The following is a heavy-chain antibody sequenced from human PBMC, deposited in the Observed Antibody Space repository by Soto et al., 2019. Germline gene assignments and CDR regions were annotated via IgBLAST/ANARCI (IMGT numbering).Heavy chain of an antibody. CDR2: ISSSSSTI. V-gene: IGHV3-48*02. Sequence: EVQLVESGGGLVQPGGSLRLSCAASGFTFSSYSMNWVRQAPGKGLEWVSYISSSSSTIYYADSVKGRFTISRDNAKNSLSLQMNSLRDEDTAVYYCARAEPSGSYLPGYYYYGMDVWGQGTTVTVSS. D-gene: IGHD1-26*01. CDR3: ARAEPSGSYLPGYYYYGMDV. J-gene: IGHJ6*02. CDR1: GFTFSSYS.